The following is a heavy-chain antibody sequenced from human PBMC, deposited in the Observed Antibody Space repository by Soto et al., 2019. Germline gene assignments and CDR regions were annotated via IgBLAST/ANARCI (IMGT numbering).Heavy chain of an antibody. CDR1: GFTFSSYS. V-gene: IGHV3-21*01. CDR3: ASQAHSGSSDY. J-gene: IGHJ4*02. CDR2: ISSSSSYI. Sequence: EVQLVESRGGLVKPGGSLRLSCAASGFTFSSYSMNWVRQAPGRGLEWVSSISSSSSYIYYADSVKGRFTISRDNAKNSLYLQMNSLRAEDTPVYYCASQAHSGSSDYWGQGTLVTVSS. D-gene: IGHD1-26*01.